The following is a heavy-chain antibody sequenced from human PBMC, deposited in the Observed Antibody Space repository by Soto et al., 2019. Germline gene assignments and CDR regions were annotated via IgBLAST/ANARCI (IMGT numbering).Heavy chain of an antibody. CDR1: GYSFTSYW. CDR2: IYPGDSDT. CDR3: ASQASCGGDCYSSYYGMDV. Sequence: GESLKISCKGSGYSFTSYWIGWVRQMPGKGLEWMGIIYPGDSDTRYSPSFQGQVTISADKSIGTAYLQWSSLKASDTAMYYCASQASCGGDCYSSYYGMDVWGQGTTVTVSS. J-gene: IGHJ6*02. V-gene: IGHV5-51*01. D-gene: IGHD2-21*02.